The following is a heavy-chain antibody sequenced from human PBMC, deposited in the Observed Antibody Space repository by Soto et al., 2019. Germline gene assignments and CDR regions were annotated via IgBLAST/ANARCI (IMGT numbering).Heavy chain of an antibody. Sequence: RGSLRLSCAASGFTFSSYAMSWVRQAPGKGLEWVSAISGSCGSTYYADSVKGRLTISRDNSKNTLYLQMNSLRDEDTAVYYCAKAGGYCTNGVCYTSDAFDIWGQGTMVTVSS. J-gene: IGHJ3*02. CDR3: AKAGGYCTNGVCYTSDAFDI. D-gene: IGHD2-8*01. V-gene: IGHV3-23*01. CDR1: GFTFSSYA. CDR2: ISGSCGST.